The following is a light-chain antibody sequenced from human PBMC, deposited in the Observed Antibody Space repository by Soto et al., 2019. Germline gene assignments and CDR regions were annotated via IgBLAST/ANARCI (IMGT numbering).Light chain of an antibody. J-gene: IGKJ5*01. CDR2: GAS. CDR3: QELHTYPIT. Sequence: IQLTQSPSSLSASVGDRVTITCRASQGISGYLAWYQQKPGKAPNLLIYGASTLQSGVPSRFSGSGSGTEFTLTISSLQPEDFATYYCQELHTYPITFGQGTRLEIK. CDR1: QGISGY. V-gene: IGKV1-9*01.